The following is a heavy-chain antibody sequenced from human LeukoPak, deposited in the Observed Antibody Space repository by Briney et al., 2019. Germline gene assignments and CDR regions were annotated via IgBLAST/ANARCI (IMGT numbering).Heavy chain of an antibody. CDR2: INPSGGST. J-gene: IGHJ4*02. D-gene: IGHD3-22*01. Sequence: ASVKVSCKASGYTFTSYYMHWVRQAPGQGLEWMGIINPSGGSTSYAQKFQGRVTMTRDTSTSTVYMELSSLRSEDTAVYYCARGPITSYYYDSSGYSDRTYRYYFDYWGQGTLVTVSS. CDR3: ARGPITSYYYDSSGYSDRTYRYYFDY. V-gene: IGHV1-46*01. CDR1: GYTFTSYY.